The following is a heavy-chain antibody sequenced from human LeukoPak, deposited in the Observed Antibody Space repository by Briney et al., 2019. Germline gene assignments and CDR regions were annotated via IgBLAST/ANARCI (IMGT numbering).Heavy chain of an antibody. CDR3: ARRATTERGHSYGLDF. D-gene: IGHD5-18*01. CDR2: ICSSGSYI. Sequence: GGSLRLSCEVSGFTFSSYHMNWVRQAPGKGLEWVSSICSSGSYIYYADSLTGRFTISRDNAKNSPYLQMNSLRAEDTAMYYCARRATTERGHSYGLDFWGQGTLVTVSS. V-gene: IGHV3-21*01. J-gene: IGHJ4*02. CDR1: GFTFSSYH.